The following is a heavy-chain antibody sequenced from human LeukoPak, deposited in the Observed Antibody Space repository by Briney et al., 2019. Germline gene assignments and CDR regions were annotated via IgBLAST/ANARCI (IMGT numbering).Heavy chain of an antibody. D-gene: IGHD3-10*01. CDR2: INHSGST. J-gene: IGHJ5*02. CDR3: ARRRSMVRGEDFDP. CDR1: GGSISSSNW. V-gene: IGHV4-4*02. Sequence: SETLSLTCAVSGGSISSSNWWNWVRQPPGQGLEWIGEINHSGSTNYNPSLKSRVTISVDTSKNQFSLKLSSVTAADTAVYYCARRRSMVRGEDFDPWGQGTLVTVSS.